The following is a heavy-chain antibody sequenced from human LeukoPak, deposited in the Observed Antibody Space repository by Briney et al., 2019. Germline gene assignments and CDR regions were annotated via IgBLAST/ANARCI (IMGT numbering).Heavy chain of an antibody. Sequence: SETLSLTCAVYGGSFSGFYWSWIRQPPGKGLEWIGEINHSGSTNYNPSLKSRVTISVDTSKNQFSLKLSSVTAADTAVYYCARGSRWFDPWGQGTLVTVSS. CDR1: GGSFSGFY. V-gene: IGHV4-34*01. J-gene: IGHJ5*02. CDR3: ARGSRWFDP. CDR2: INHSGST.